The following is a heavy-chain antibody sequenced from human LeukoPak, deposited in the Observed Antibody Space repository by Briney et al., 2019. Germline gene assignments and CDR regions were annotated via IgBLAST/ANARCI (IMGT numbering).Heavy chain of an antibody. CDR2: ISSSSSYT. D-gene: IGHD5-18*01. Sequence: PGGSLRPSCAASGFTFSDYYMSWIRQAPGKGLEWVSYISSSSSYTNYADSVKGRFTISRDNAKNSLYLQMNSLRVEDTAVYYCARGGGYSYVTNWGQGTLVTVSS. CDR1: GFTFSDYY. CDR3: ARGGGYSYVTN. J-gene: IGHJ4*02. V-gene: IGHV3-11*06.